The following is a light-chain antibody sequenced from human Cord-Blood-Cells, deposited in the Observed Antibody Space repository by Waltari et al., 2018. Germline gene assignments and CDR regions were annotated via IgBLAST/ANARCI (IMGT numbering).Light chain of an antibody. V-gene: IGLV3-1*01. J-gene: IGLJ2*01. CDR3: QAWDSSTAV. Sequence: SYELTQPPSVSVSPGQTASITCSGDKLGDKYACWYQQQPGQCPVLVIYQDSKRPSGIHERFSGSNSGNTATLTISGTQAMDEADYYCQAWDSSTAVFGGGTKLTVL. CDR1: KLGDKY. CDR2: QDS.